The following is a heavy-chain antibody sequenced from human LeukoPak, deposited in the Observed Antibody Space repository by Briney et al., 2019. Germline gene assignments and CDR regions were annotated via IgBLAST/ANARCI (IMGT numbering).Heavy chain of an antibody. D-gene: IGHD6-6*01. CDR2: TYPGDSDT. CDR3: TRRRVTYSNSSGRSRYYFDY. V-gene: IGHV5-51*01. CDR1: GYSFTSYW. Sequence: GESLKISCKGSGYSFTSYWIGWVRQMPGKGREWRGITYPGDSDTRYSPSFQGQVTISADKSISTAYLQWSSLKASDTAMYFCTRRRVTYSNSSGRSRYYFDYWGQGTLVTVSS. J-gene: IGHJ4*02.